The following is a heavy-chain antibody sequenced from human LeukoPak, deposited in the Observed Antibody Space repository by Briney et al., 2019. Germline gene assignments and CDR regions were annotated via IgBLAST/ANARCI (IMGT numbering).Heavy chain of an antibody. CDR3: ARGRGVRIEGATGYFDY. V-gene: IGHV1-8*01. J-gene: IGHJ4*02. D-gene: IGHD1-26*01. CDR2: MNPNSGNT. Sequence: ASVKVSCKASGYTFTSYDINWVRQATGQGLEWMGWMNPNSGNTGYAQKFQGRVTMTRNTSISTAYMELSSLRSEDTAVYYCARGRGVRIEGATGYFDYWGQGTLVTVSS. CDR1: GYTFTSYD.